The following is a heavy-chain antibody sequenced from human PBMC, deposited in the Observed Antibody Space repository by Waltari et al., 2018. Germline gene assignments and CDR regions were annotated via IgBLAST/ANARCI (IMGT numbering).Heavy chain of an antibody. Sequence: QVQLVESGGGVVQPGASLSLPCVASGFRLRNYGIHWVRQAPGKGLEWVAVISYYGATKYYGDSVKGRFFISRDNSRNRSYLQMTSLTPEDTAVYYCAKGLGTWYFDLWGRGTLVTVSS. D-gene: IGHD1-1*01. J-gene: IGHJ2*01. CDR1: GFRLRNYG. CDR2: ISYYGATK. V-gene: IGHV3-30*18. CDR3: AKGLGTWYFDL.